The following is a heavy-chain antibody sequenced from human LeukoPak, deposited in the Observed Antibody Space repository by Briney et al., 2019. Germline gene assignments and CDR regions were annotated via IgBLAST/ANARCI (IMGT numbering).Heavy chain of an antibody. V-gene: IGHV3-21*01. CDR3: ARIRGYSYGNRFDY. Sequence: PGGSLRLSCADSGFTFSSYSMNWVRQAPGKGLEWVSSISSSSSYIYYADSVKGRFTISRDNAKNSLYLQMNSLRAEDTAVYYCARIRGYSYGNRFDYWGQGTLVTVSS. CDR2: ISSSSSYI. J-gene: IGHJ4*02. CDR1: GFTFSSYS. D-gene: IGHD5-18*01.